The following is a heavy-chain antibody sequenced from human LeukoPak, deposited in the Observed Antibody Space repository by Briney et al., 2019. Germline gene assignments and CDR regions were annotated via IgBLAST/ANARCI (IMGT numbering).Heavy chain of an antibody. V-gene: IGHV4-39*07. Sequence: SETLSLTCTVSGGSISSSSYYWGWIRQPPGKGLEWIGSIYYSGSTYYNPSLKSRVTISVDTSKNQFSLKLSSVTAADTPVYYCARATRYSSGRSGAFDIWGQGTMVTVSS. CDR2: IYYSGST. CDR3: ARATRYSSGRSGAFDI. CDR1: GGSISSSSYY. D-gene: IGHD6-19*01. J-gene: IGHJ3*02.